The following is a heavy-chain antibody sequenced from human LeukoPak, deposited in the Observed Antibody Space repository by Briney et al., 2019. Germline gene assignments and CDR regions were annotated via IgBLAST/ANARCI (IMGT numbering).Heavy chain of an antibody. Sequence: SETLSLTCTVSGGSISSYYWSWIRQPPGKGLEWIGYIYTSGSTNYNPSLKSRVTISVDTSKNQFSLKLSSVTAADTAVYYCARRGYYDSSGYYRGNAFDIWGQGTMVTVSS. CDR2: IYTSGST. J-gene: IGHJ3*02. CDR3: ARRGYYDSSGYYRGNAFDI. D-gene: IGHD3-22*01. CDR1: GGSISSYY. V-gene: IGHV4-4*09.